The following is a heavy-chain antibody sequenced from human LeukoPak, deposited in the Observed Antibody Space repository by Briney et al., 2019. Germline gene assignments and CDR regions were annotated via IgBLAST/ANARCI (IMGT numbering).Heavy chain of an antibody. V-gene: IGHV3-23*01. Sequence: PGGSLRLSCAASGFTFSSYAMSWVRQAPGKGLEWVSAISGSGGSTYYADSVKGRFTISRDNSKNTVYLQMNSLRAEDTAIYYCARGGVLGSENYSIYSYWGQGTLVTVSS. CDR3: ARGGVLGSENYSIYSY. D-gene: IGHD3-10*02. CDR2: ISGSGGST. CDR1: GFTFSSYA. J-gene: IGHJ4*02.